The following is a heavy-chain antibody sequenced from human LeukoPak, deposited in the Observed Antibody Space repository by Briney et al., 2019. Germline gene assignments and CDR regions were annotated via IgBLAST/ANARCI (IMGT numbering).Heavy chain of an antibody. CDR1: GGSFSGYY. CDR2: INHSGST. Sequence: SETPSLTCAVYGGSFSGYYWSWIRQPPGKGLEWIGEINHSGSTNYNPSLKSRVTISVDTSKNQFSLKLSSVTAADTAVYYCARGWGKVLGYCSSTSCYGDVWGKGTTVTVSS. J-gene: IGHJ6*04. CDR3: ARGWGKVLGYCSSTSCYGDV. D-gene: IGHD2-2*01. V-gene: IGHV4-34*01.